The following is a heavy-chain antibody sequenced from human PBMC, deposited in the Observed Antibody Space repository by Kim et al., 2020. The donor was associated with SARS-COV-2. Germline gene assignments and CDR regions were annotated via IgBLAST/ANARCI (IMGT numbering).Heavy chain of an antibody. CDR2: IIPIFGTA. D-gene: IGHD2-21*02. J-gene: IGHJ6*03. V-gene: IGHV1-69*13. Sequence: SVKVSCKASGGTFSSYAISWVRQAPGQGLEWMGGIIPIFGTANYAQKFQGRVTITADESTSTAYMELSSLRSEVTAVYYCARGVVTSAVLDYYYMDVWGKGTTVTVSS. CDR3: ARGVVTSAVLDYYYMDV. CDR1: GGTFSSYA.